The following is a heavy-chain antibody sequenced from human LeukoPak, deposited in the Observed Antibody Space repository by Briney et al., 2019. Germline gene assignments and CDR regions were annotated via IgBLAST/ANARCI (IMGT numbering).Heavy chain of an antibody. CDR1: GFTVSSNY. Sequence: PGGSLRLSCAASGFTVSSNYMTWVRQAPGEGLEWVSVIYSGGNTYYADSVKGRFTISRDNFKNTLYLQMNNLRAEDSAVYFCAGRGYGDYAPFDYWGQGTLVTVSS. CDR3: AGRGYGDYAPFDY. V-gene: IGHV3-66*04. CDR2: IYSGGNT. J-gene: IGHJ4*02. D-gene: IGHD4-17*01.